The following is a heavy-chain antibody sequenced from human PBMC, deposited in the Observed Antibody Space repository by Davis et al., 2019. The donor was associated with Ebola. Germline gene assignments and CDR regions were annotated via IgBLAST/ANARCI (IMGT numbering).Heavy chain of an antibody. V-gene: IGHV4-34*01. Sequence: SETLSLTCAVYGGSFSGYYWSWIRQPPGKGLEWIGEINHSGSTNYNPSLKSRVTISVDTSKNQFSLKLSSVTAADTAVYYCARVKDYDFWNGFYFDYWGQGTLVTVSS. CDR1: GGSFSGYY. J-gene: IGHJ4*02. D-gene: IGHD3-3*01. CDR2: INHSGST. CDR3: ARVKDYDFWNGFYFDY.